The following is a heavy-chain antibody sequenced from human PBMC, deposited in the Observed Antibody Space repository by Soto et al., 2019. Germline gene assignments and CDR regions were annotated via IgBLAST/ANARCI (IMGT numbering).Heavy chain of an antibody. Sequence: QVQLVESGGGVVQPGRYLRLSCAASGSTFSSYGMHRVRQAPGKGLEWVAVISYDGSNKYYADSVKGRFTISRDNSKNTLYLQMNSLRAEDTAVYYCASGYDLDYWGQGTLVTVSS. J-gene: IGHJ4*02. CDR1: GSTFSSYG. V-gene: IGHV3-30*03. CDR3: ASGYDLDY. D-gene: IGHD2-2*03. CDR2: ISYDGSNK.